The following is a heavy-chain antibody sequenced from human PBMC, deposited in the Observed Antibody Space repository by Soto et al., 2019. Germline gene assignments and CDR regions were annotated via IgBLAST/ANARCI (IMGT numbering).Heavy chain of an antibody. CDR2: FFPGDSDT. J-gene: IGHJ6*02. D-gene: IGHD3-10*01. CDR1: GYSFTSYW. Sequence: PGESLKISCKGSGYSFTSYWISWVRQMPGKGLEWLVIFFPGDSDTRYSPSFQGQVTISADNSISTAYLQWISLKASDTAMYYCAGGGVRGVITRTRDYYGMDVWGQGTTVTVSS. CDR3: AGGGVRGVITRTRDYYGMDV. V-gene: IGHV5-51*01.